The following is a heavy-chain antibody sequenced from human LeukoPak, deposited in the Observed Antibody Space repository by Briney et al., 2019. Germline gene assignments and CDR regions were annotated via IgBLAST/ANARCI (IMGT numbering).Heavy chain of an antibody. CDR3: AKGQLWFGEFSYFDY. V-gene: IGHV3-23*01. J-gene: IGHJ4*02. CDR2: ISGSGGST. D-gene: IGHD3-10*01. Sequence: TGGSLRLSCAASGFTFSSYAMSRVRQAPGKGLEWVSAISGSGGSTYYADSVKGRFTISRDNSKNTLYLQMNSLRAEDTAVYYCAKGQLWFGEFSYFDYWGQGTLVTVSS. CDR1: GFTFSSYA.